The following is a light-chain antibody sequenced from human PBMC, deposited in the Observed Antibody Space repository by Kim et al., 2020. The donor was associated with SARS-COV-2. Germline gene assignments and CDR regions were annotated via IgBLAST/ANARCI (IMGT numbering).Light chain of an antibody. V-gene: IGKV3-11*01. J-gene: IGKJ4*01. CDR2: DAA. CDR3: QQWNSWPLT. Sequence: LSAGERATRSCRASQSVSSYLVWYQHKPGQTPRLLIYDAANRATGIPARFSGSGSGTDFTLTISSLEAEDFAVYYCQQWNSWPLTFGGGTKVDIK. CDR1: QSVSSY.